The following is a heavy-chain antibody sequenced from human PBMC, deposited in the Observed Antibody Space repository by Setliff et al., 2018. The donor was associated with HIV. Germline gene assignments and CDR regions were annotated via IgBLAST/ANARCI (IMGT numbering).Heavy chain of an antibody. J-gene: IGHJ4*02. D-gene: IGHD5-12*01. CDR3: APVRDGYNYFFDY. Sequence: GGSLRLSCAASGFTFNSYVMSWVRRTPGKGLEWVSAIRGRGDITYYADSMKGRFTISRDNSKNTLYLQMNSLRAEDTAVYYCAPVRDGYNYFFDYWGQGTLVTVSS. V-gene: IGHV3-23*01. CDR2: IRGRGDIT. CDR1: GFTFNSYV.